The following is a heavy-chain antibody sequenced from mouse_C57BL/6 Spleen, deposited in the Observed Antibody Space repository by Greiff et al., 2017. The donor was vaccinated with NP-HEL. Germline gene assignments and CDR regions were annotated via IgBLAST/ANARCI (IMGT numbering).Heavy chain of an antibody. CDR2: ISDGGSYT. Sequence: EVKVVESGGGLVKPGGSLKLSCAASGFTFSSYAMSWVRQTPEKRLEWVATISDGGSYTYYPDNVKGRFTISRDNAKNNLYLQMSHLKSEDTAMYYCARDRVYDGYRFAYWGQGTLVTVSA. CDR3: ARDRVYDGYRFAY. CDR1: GFTFSSYA. J-gene: IGHJ3*01. D-gene: IGHD2-3*01. V-gene: IGHV5-4*01.